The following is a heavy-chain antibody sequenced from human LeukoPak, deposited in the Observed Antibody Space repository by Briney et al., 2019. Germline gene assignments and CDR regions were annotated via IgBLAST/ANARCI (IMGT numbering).Heavy chain of an antibody. V-gene: IGHV3-23*01. J-gene: IGHJ4*02. CDR2: ISGSGGST. Sequence: PGGSLRLSCAASGFSLSSYAMSWVRQAPGKGLEWVSAISGSGGSTYYADSVKGRFTISRDNSKNTLYLQMNSLRAEDTAVYYCAKEGYYYDSSGYYYTPYYFDYWGQGTLVTVSS. D-gene: IGHD3-22*01. CDR1: GFSLSSYA. CDR3: AKEGYYYDSSGYYYTPYYFDY.